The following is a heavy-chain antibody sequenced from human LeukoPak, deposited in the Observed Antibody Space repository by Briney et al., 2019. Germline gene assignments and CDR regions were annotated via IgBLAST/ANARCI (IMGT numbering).Heavy chain of an antibody. CDR2: IYYSGST. CDR3: ARQPYGDLDC. CDR1: GGSISSSSYY. V-gene: IGHV4-39*07. D-gene: IGHD4-17*01. J-gene: IGHJ4*02. Sequence: TSETLSLTCTVSGGSISSSSYYWGWIRQPPGKGLEWIGSIYYSGSTYYNPSLKSRVTISVDTFENQFSLKLSSVTAADTAVYYCARQPYGDLDCWGQGTLVTVSS.